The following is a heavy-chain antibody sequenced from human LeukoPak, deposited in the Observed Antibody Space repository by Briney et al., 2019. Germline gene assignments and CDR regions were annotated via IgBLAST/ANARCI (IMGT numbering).Heavy chain of an antibody. CDR2: IYYSGST. V-gene: IGHV4-31*03. J-gene: IGHJ6*03. CDR1: GGSISSGGYY. Sequence: SETLSLTCTVSGGSISSGGYYWSWIRQHPGKGLERIGYIYYSGSTYYNPSLKSRVTISVDTSKNQFSLKLSSVTAADTAVYYCARVGRGSGYSRYYYYYMDVWGKGTTVTVSS. D-gene: IGHD3-3*01. CDR3: ARVGRGSGYSRYYYYYMDV.